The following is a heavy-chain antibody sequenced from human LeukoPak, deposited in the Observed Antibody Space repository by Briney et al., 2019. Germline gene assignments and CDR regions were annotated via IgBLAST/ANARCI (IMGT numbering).Heavy chain of an antibody. CDR1: GYTFTSYG. CDR2: ISAYNGNT. Sequence: ASVKVSCKASGYTFTSYGISWVRQAPGQGLEWMGWISAYNGNTNYAQKLQGRVTMTTDTSTSTAYMELRSLRSDDTAMYYCARDSVHSVRYFDWLLINEDYYGMDVWGQGTTVTVSS. CDR3: ARDSVHSVRYFDWLLINEDYYGMDV. V-gene: IGHV1-18*01. D-gene: IGHD3-9*01. J-gene: IGHJ6*02.